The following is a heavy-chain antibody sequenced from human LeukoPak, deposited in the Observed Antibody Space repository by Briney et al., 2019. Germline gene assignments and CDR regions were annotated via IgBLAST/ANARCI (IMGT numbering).Heavy chain of an antibody. D-gene: IGHD3-10*01. CDR3: ARDSYYGSGPNWFDP. CDR1: GFTFSSYL. V-gene: IGHV3-7*01. J-gene: IGHJ5*02. CDR2: IKQDGSEK. Sequence: GGSLRLSCAASGFTFSSYLMSWVRQAPGKGLEWVANIKQDGSEKYYVDSVKGRFTISRDNAKNSLYLQMNSLRAEDTAVYYCARDSYYGSGPNWFDPWGQGTLVTVSS.